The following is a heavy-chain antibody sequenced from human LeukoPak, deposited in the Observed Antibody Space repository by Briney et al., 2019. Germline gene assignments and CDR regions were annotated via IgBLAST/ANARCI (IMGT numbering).Heavy chain of an antibody. D-gene: IGHD6-6*01. V-gene: IGHV4-4*09. Sequence: SETLSLTCTVSGGSISSYYWSWIRQPPGKGLEWIGYIYTSGSTNYNPSLKSRVTISVDTSKNQFSLKLSSVTAADTAVYYCARTVAKGIVARPWGWFDPWGQGTLVTVSS. J-gene: IGHJ5*02. CDR3: ARTVAKGIVARPWGWFDP. CDR2: IYTSGST. CDR1: GGSISSYY.